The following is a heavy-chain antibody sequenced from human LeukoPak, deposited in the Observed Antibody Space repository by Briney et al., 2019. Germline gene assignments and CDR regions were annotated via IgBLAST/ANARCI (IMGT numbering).Heavy chain of an antibody. CDR1: GFTYSSYA. CDR2: ISGSGGST. Sequence: GGSLRLSCAASGFTYSSYALSWVRQAPGKGLEWVSAISGSGGSTYHADSVKGRFTISRDNSKSTLYLRMNSLRVEDTAVYYCAKDRGYCSSTSCSDDDYWGQGTLVTVSS. V-gene: IGHV3-23*01. D-gene: IGHD2-2*01. CDR3: AKDRGYCSSTSCSDDDY. J-gene: IGHJ4*02.